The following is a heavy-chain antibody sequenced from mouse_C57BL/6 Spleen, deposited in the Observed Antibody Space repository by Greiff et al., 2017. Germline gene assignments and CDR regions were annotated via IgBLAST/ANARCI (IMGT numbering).Heavy chain of an antibody. V-gene: IGHV1-22*01. CDR1: GYTFTDYN. CDR3: AREDYYGSSYSY. Sequence: EVKLQQSGPELVKPGASVKMSCKASGYTFTDYNMHWVKQSHGKSLEWIGYINPNNGGTSYNQKFKGKATLTVNKSSSTAYMELRSLTSEDSAVYYCAREDYYGSSYSYWGQGTLVTVSA. D-gene: IGHD1-1*01. CDR2: INPNNGGT. J-gene: IGHJ3*01.